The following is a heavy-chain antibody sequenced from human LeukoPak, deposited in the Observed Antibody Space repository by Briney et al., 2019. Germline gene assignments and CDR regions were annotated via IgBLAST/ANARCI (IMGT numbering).Heavy chain of an antibody. J-gene: IGHJ6*03. CDR1: GFTFDDYA. CDR2: ISGDGGST. D-gene: IGHD3-22*01. CDR3: AKGPYYYDSSGYYPAYYYYMDV. Sequence: PGGSLRLSCAASGFTFDDYAMRWVRQAPGKGLEWVSLISGDGGSTYYADSVKGRFTISRDNSKNSLYLQMNSLRTEDTALYYCAKGPYYYDSSGYYPAYYYYMDVWGKGTTVTVSS. V-gene: IGHV3-43*02.